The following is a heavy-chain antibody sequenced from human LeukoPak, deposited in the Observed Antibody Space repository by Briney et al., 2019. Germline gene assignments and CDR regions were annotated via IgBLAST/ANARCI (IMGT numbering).Heavy chain of an antibody. CDR1: GFTFSSYA. CDR3: AKDPQYYDILTGYPAFDY. CDR2: ISGSGGST. D-gene: IGHD3-9*01. Sequence: GGSLRLSCAASGFTFSSYAMSWVSQAPGKGLEWVSAISGSGGSTYYADSVKGRFTISRDNSKNTLYLQMNSLRAEDTAVYYCAKDPQYYDILTGYPAFDYWGQGTLVTVSS. V-gene: IGHV3-23*01. J-gene: IGHJ4*02.